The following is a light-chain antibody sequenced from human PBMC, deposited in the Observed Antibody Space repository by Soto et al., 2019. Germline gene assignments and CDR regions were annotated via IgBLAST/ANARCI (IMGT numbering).Light chain of an antibody. V-gene: IGKV1-39*01. Sequence: DIQMTQSPSSLSASVGDRVTITCRASQSSRNYLNWYQQKPGKAPKLLIYAASSLQSGVPPRFSGSGSGTDFTLTISSLQPEDFATYYCQQSYRTPYTFGQGTKLXIK. J-gene: IGKJ2*01. CDR3: QQSYRTPYT. CDR2: AAS. CDR1: QSSRNY.